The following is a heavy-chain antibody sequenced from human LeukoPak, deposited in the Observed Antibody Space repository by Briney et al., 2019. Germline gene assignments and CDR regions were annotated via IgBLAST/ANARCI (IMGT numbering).Heavy chain of an antibody. V-gene: IGHV4-39*07. CDR1: GGSFSSSDYY. J-gene: IGHJ4*02. CDR2: IFHSGSV. CDR3: ARVVASTSIDS. D-gene: IGHD2-15*01. Sequence: PSETLSLTCTVSGGSFSSSDYYWGWIRQPPGKGLEWIGSIFHSGSVYYNPSLKSRVTISVDTSKNRFSLKLTSVTAADTAVYYCARVVASTSIDSWGQGTLVTVSS.